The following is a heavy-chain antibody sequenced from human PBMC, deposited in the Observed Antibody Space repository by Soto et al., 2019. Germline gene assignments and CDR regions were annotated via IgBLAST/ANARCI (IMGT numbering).Heavy chain of an antibody. V-gene: IGHV4-30-2*01. D-gene: IGHD2-15*01. CDR3: ARANGGNLFDY. CDR1: GGSIDSGGYS. Sequence: TSETLSLTCAVSGGSIDSGGYSWSWIRQPPGKGLEWIGYIYHSGSTYYNPSLKSRVTLSVDRSKNQFSLKLSSVTAADTAVYYCARANGGNLFDYWGQGTLVTVSS. J-gene: IGHJ4*02. CDR2: IYHSGST.